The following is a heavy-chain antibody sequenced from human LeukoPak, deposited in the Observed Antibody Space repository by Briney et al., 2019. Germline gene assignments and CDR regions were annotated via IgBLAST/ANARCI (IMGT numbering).Heavy chain of an antibody. CDR1: GFTFSSYS. V-gene: IGHV3-21*01. CDR2: ISSSSSYI. CDR3: ARDRYLKWSYSLEIDY. Sequence: PGGSLRLSCAASGFTFSSYSMNWVRQAPGKGLEWVSSISSSSSYIYYADSVKGRFTISRDNAKNSLYLQMNSLRAEDTAVYYCARDRYLKWSYSLEIDYWGQGTLVTVSS. D-gene: IGHD1-26*01. J-gene: IGHJ4*02.